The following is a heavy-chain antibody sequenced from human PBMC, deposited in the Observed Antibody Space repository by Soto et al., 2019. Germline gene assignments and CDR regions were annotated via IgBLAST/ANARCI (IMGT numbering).Heavy chain of an antibody. Sequence: XETLSLTCTVSGGSISNCDWSWIRQPPGKGLEWIGYISYSGNTNYNPSLKSRVSISVDTSKNQLSLNLTSVTAADTAVYYCARAPMVLSRSYFDSWGQGTPVTVSS. CDR3: ARAPMVLSRSYFDS. V-gene: IGHV4-59*01. CDR2: ISYSGNT. J-gene: IGHJ4*02. D-gene: IGHD2-8*01. CDR1: GGSISNCD.